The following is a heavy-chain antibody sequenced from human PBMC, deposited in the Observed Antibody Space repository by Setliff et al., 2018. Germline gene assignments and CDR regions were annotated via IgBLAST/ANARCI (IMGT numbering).Heavy chain of an antibody. V-gene: IGHV1-18*01. J-gene: IGHJ4*02. Sequence: RASVKVSCKTSGYAFITFGMSWVRQAPGQGLEWMGWISPVYGIANYARKFQGRVTMTADTSTTTAYLELTSLRYDDTAVYYCVRGPGPSAVVAIPFDHWGQGSLVTVSS. D-gene: IGHD3-22*01. CDR3: VRGPGPSAVVAIPFDH. CDR2: ISPVYGIA. CDR1: GYAFITFG.